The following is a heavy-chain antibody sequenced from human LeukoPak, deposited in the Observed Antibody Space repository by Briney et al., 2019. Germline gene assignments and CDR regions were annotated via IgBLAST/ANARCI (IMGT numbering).Heavy chain of an antibody. CDR3: ARVELRQVFMDV. V-gene: IGHV4-30-4*01. Sequence: SQTLSLTCTVSGGSISSGDYCWSWIRQPPGKGLEWIGYIYYSGSTYYNPSLKSRVTISVDTSKNQFSLKLSSVTAADTAVYYCARVELRQVFMDVWGQGTTVTVSS. CDR2: IYYSGST. CDR1: GGSISSGDYC. J-gene: IGHJ6*02. D-gene: IGHD1-26*01.